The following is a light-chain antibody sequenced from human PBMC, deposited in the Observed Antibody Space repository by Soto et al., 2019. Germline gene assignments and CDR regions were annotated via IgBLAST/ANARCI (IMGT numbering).Light chain of an antibody. Sequence: QSALTQPASVSGSPGQSITISCTGTSSDVGGYNYVSWYQQHPGKAPKLMIYGVSNRPSGVSNRFSGSKSGNTASLTISGLQAEDEADHYCSSSTRSITLVVFGGGTKLTVL. CDR3: SSSTRSITLVV. J-gene: IGLJ2*01. CDR2: GVS. CDR1: SSDVGGYNY. V-gene: IGLV2-14*01.